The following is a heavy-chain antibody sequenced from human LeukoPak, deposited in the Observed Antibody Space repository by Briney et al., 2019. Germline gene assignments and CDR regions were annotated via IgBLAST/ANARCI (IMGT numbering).Heavy chain of an antibody. CDR3: ARTTLLRGVIVYYFDY. Sequence: GGSLRLSCAASGFTFSSSAMSWVRQAPGKGLEWVSYISSSGNTIYYADSVKGRFTISRDNAKNSMFLQMSSLRAEDTAFYYCARTTLLRGVIVYYFDYWGQGTLVTVSS. J-gene: IGHJ4*02. D-gene: IGHD3-10*01. CDR2: ISSSGNTI. V-gene: IGHV3-48*03. CDR1: GFTFSSSA.